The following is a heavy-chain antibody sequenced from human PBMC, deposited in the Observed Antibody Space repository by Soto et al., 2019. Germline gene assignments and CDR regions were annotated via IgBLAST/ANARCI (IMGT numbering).Heavy chain of an antibody. CDR2: IGAYNGDT. V-gene: IGHV1-18*01. J-gene: IGHJ6*03. CDR3: ARVRQLVGYFYYYLDV. CDR1: GYTFTNYG. Sequence: QVQLLQSGAEVRKTGASVKVSCKASGYTFTNYGITWVRQAPGQGLEWMGGIGAYNGDTHYTQRLQGRVTMNTDTSTCTAYMELRGLRSDETAIYYFARVRQLVGYFYYYLDVWGKGTTVSVSS. D-gene: IGHD6-6*01.